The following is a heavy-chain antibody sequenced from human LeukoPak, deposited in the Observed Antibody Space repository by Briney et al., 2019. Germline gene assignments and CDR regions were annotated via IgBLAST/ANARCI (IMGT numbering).Heavy chain of an antibody. J-gene: IGHJ4*02. D-gene: IGHD6-13*01. CDR3: ARDRYSSSWYRVGYYFDY. Sequence: ASVKVSCKASGYTFTGYYMHWVRQAPGQGLEWMGWINPNSGGTNYAQKFQGRVTMTRDTSISTAYMELSRLRSDDTAVYYCARDRYSSSWYRVGYYFDYWGQGTLVTVSS. CDR1: GYTFTGYY. CDR2: INPNSGGT. V-gene: IGHV1-2*02.